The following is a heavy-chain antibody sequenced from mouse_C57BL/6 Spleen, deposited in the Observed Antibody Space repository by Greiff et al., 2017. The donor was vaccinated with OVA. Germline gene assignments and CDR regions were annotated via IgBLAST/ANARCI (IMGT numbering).Heavy chain of an antibody. D-gene: IGHD1-1*01. V-gene: IGHV1-22*01. Sequence: EVQLQQSGPELVKPGASVQMSCTASGYTFTDYNMHWVKQSHGKSLEWIGYINPNHGGTSYNQKFKGKATLTVNKSSSTAYMEIRSLTSEDSAVYYCARSLITTVVAPFDYWGQGTTLTVSS. CDR1: GYTFTDYN. CDR2: INPNHGGT. J-gene: IGHJ2*01. CDR3: ARSLITTVVAPFDY.